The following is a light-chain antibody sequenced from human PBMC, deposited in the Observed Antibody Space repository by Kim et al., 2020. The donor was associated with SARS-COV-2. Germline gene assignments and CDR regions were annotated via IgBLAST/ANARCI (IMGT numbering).Light chain of an antibody. CDR3: ATWDDSLNGVV. CDR2: SHN. CDR1: SSNIGSNT. Sequence: GQRVTISRSGSSSNIGSNTVNWYQQLPGTAPKLLIYSHNQRPSGVPDRFSGSKSGTSASLAISGLQSDDEADYYCATWDDSLNGVVFGGGTQLTVL. J-gene: IGLJ3*02. V-gene: IGLV1-44*01.